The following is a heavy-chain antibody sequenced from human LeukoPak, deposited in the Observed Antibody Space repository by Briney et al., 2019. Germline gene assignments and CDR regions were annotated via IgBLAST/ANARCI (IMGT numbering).Heavy chain of an antibody. Sequence: SVTVSCKASGGTFSSYAISWVRQAPGQGLEWMGGIIPIFGTANYAQKFQGRVTITTDESTSTAYMELSSLRSEDTAVYYCARGQSGYASEAYYYMDVWGKGTTVTVSS. CDR1: GGTFSSYA. CDR2: IIPIFGTA. J-gene: IGHJ6*03. V-gene: IGHV1-69*05. CDR3: ARGQSGYASEAYYYMDV. D-gene: IGHD5-12*01.